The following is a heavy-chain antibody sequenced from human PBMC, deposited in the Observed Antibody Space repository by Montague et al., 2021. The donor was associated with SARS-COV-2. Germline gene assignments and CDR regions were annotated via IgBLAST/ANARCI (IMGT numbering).Heavy chain of an antibody. Sequence: SETLSLTCTVSGGSVSSGSYYWSWIRQPPGKGLEWIGYIYYSGSTNYNPSLKSRVTISVDTSKNQFSLKLSSVTAADTAVYYCASSGWYPGWFDHWGQGTLVTVSS. CDR3: ASSGWYPGWFDH. J-gene: IGHJ5*02. D-gene: IGHD6-19*01. CDR2: IYYSGST. V-gene: IGHV4-61*01. CDR1: GGSVSSGSYY.